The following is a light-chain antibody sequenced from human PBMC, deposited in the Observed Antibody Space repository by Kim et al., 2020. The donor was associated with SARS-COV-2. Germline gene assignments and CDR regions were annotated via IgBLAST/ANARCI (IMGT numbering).Light chain of an antibody. V-gene: IGKV1-9*01. Sequence: ASVGDRVTITCRASKGISSYLAWYQQKPGKAPQLLIYAASTLQSGVPSRFSGSGSGTDFTLTISSLEPEDFATYYCQQLNSYPITFGQGTRLEIK. CDR3: QQLNSYPIT. J-gene: IGKJ5*01. CDR2: AAS. CDR1: KGISSY.